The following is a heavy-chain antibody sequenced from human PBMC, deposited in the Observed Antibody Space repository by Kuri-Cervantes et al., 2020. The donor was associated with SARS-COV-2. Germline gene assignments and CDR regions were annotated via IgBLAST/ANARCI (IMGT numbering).Heavy chain of an antibody. J-gene: IGHJ6*02. D-gene: IGHD2-2*01. CDR2: IYYGGST. CDR1: GCPVRSGMYY. CDR3: ARDVVVVPAATSLRGRYGLDF. Sequence: SEPLCLTCNVSGCPVRSGMYYWSSIRQPPGKGLGWIGYIYYGGSTNYTPSLNNRVTISVDTSKNQFSMKLSSVIAADTAVYYCARDVVVVPAATSLRGRYGLDFWGQGTTVTVSS. V-gene: IGHV4-61*01.